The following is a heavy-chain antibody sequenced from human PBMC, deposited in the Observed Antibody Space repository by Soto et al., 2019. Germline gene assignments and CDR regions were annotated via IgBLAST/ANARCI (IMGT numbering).Heavy chain of an antibody. J-gene: IGHJ2*01. CDR2: IYWDDDK. V-gene: IGHV2-5*02. CDR3: AHRSSMVTTEGGYWYFDL. Sequence: QITLKESGPTLVKPTQTLTLTCTFSGFSLSTSGVGVGWIRQPPGKALEWLALIYWDDDKRYSPSLKSRLTITKDTSKNQVVLTMTNMDPVDTATYYCAHRSSMVTTEGGYWYFDLWGRGTLVTVSA. CDR1: GFSLSTSGVG. D-gene: IGHD4-17*01.